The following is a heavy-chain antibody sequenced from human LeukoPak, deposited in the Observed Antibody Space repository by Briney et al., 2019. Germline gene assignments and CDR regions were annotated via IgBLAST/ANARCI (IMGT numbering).Heavy chain of an antibody. CDR2: IYYSGHT. V-gene: IGHV4-39*07. Sequence: SETLSLTCSVSGGSISSSSYYWYYWVWIRQPPGKGLEWIGSIYYSGHTYYNPSLKSRVTTSIDTSKNQLSLNLKSVTAADTAVYYCARDRDVDDFDSWGHGTLVTVSS. D-gene: IGHD2-15*01. CDR3: ARDRDVDDFDS. J-gene: IGHJ4*01. CDR1: GGSISSSSYY.